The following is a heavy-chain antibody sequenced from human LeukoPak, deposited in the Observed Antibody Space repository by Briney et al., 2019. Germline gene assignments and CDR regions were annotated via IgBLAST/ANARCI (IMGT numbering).Heavy chain of an antibody. Sequence: SETLSLTCTVSGGSISTYYWSWIRQPSAMGLEYLGYINHSGSTNYNPSLKGRVTISVDTSKNQFSLKLSSVTAADTAVYYCARWGIAARQRWFDPWGQGTLVTVSS. CDR3: ARWGIAARQRWFDP. CDR2: INHSGST. V-gene: IGHV4-59*01. CDR1: GGSISTYY. J-gene: IGHJ5*02. D-gene: IGHD6-6*01.